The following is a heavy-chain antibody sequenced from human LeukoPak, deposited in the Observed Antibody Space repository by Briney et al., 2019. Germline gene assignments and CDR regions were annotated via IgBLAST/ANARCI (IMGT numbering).Heavy chain of an antibody. CDR3: ATEVYYYMDV. CDR2: IKEDGSAK. V-gene: IGHV3-7*01. Sequence: PGGSLRLSCAASGLTFSNYWMSWVRQAPGKGLEWVANIKEDGSAKSYVDSVKGRFIISRDNAKNSLYLQMNSLRAEDTAVYYCATEVYYYMDVWGKGTTVTVSS. J-gene: IGHJ6*03. CDR1: GLTFSNYW.